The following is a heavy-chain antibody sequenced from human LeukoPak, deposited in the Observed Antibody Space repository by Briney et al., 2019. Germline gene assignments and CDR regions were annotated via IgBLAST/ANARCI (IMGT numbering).Heavy chain of an antibody. V-gene: IGHV3-33*01. CDR3: ARDPIAAVRFDY. J-gene: IGHJ4*02. CDR1: GFTFTSYG. CDR2: IWYDGSNK. Sequence: GGSLRLSCAASGFTFTSYGMHWVRQAPGKGLEWVAVIWYDGSNKYYADSVKGRFTISRDNSKNTLYLQMHSLRAEDTAVYYCARDPIAAVRFDYWGQGTLVTVSS. D-gene: IGHD6-13*01.